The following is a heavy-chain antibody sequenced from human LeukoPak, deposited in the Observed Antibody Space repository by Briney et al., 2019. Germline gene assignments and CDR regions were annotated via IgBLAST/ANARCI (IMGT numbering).Heavy chain of an antibody. Sequence: ASVKVSCKASGYTFTGYYMHWVRQAPGQGLEWMGWINPNSGGTNYAQKFQGWVTMTRDTSISTAYMELSRLRSDDTAVYYCARIGGAVAYCGGDCYSSAFDIWGQGTMVTVSS. V-gene: IGHV1-2*04. CDR3: ARIGGAVAYCGGDCYSSAFDI. CDR2: INPNSGGT. D-gene: IGHD2-21*02. J-gene: IGHJ3*02. CDR1: GYTFTGYY.